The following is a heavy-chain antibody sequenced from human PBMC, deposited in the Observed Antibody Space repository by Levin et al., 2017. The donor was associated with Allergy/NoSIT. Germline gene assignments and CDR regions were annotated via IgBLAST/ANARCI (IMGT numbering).Heavy chain of an antibody. J-gene: IGHJ4*02. Sequence: RSSETLSLTCTFSGGFISDYYYNWIRQSPGKGLEWIGHIHYSGSTYYNPSLKSRLTISLDTSKNLFSMSLTSVTAADTAVYYCAKNFGSGSSYNFPFDSWGQGTLVTVSS. CDR1: GGFISDYY. CDR3: AKNFGSGSSYNFPFDS. V-gene: IGHV4-59*08. CDR2: IHYSGST. D-gene: IGHD3-10*01.